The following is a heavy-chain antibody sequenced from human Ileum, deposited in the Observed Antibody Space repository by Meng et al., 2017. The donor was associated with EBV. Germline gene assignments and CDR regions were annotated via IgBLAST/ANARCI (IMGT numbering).Heavy chain of an antibody. V-gene: IGHV2-5*02. J-gene: IGHJ4*02. Sequence: IPCNVPVPPRANPTQPLPLPCTFPGCLLTANPVGVAWIRQPPGKALEWLAVIYWDDDKRYSPSLKSRLTITKDSSKNQVVLTMTNLDLVDTATYYCAHRRDYGGMWDTGCLDYWGQGALVTVSS. D-gene: IGHD4/OR15-4a*01. CDR1: GCLLTANPVG. CDR3: AHRRDYGGMWDTGCLDY. CDR2: IYWDDDK.